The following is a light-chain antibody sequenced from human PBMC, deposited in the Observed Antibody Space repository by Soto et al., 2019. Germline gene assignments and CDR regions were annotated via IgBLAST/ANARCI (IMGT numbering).Light chain of an antibody. CDR1: KDISSS. Sequence: RVTHSPSSVSSSVGDRVTITCQTSKDISSSVAWYQQKSGKAPNLLIFSASALHRWVPQRFNGSGSGTAFTLTVSRLQPEDFAIYYCQQAFSLPCTFGQGTRVEIK. CDR2: SAS. J-gene: IGKJ1*01. CDR3: QQAFSLPCT. V-gene: IGKV1-12*01.